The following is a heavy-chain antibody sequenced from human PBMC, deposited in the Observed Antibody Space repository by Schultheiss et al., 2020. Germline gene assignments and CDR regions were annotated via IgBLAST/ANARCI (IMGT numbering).Heavy chain of an antibody. J-gene: IGHJ6*02. CDR3: ARQPYYYGMDV. Sequence: SETLSLTCTVSGGSISSGSYYWSWIRQPAGKGLEWIGRIYTSGSTNYNPSLKSRVTISVDTSKNQFSLKLSSVTAADTAVYYCARQPYYYGMDVWGQGTTVTVSS. CDR2: IYTSGST. V-gene: IGHV4-61*02. CDR1: GGSISSGSYY.